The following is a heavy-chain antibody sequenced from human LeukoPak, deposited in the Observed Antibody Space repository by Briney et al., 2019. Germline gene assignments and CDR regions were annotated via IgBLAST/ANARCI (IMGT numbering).Heavy chain of an antibody. J-gene: IGHJ6*03. D-gene: IGHD3-10*01. V-gene: IGHV1-2*02. Sequence: ASVKVSCKASGYTFTGYYMHWVRQAPGQGLEWMGWINPNSGGTNYAQKLQGRVTMTTDTSTSTAYMELRSLRSDDTAVYYCARDLRGDYYYYYYMDVWGKGTTVTVSS. CDR2: INPNSGGT. CDR3: ARDLRGDYYYYYYMDV. CDR1: GYTFTGYY.